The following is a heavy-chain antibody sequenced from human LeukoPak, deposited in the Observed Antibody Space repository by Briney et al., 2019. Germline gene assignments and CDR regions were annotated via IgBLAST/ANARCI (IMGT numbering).Heavy chain of an antibody. V-gene: IGHV3-23*01. CDR1: GFTFNTYD. J-gene: IGHJ4*02. CDR3: AKGRAPLWGKDY. D-gene: IGHD3-16*01. Sequence: GGSLRLSCAASGFTFNTYDMSWVRQAPGKGLEWVSRISGSGGSTYYADSVKGRFTISRDNSKNTLYLQMNSLRAEDTAVYYCAKGRAPLWGKDYWGQGTLVTVSS. CDR2: ISGSGGST.